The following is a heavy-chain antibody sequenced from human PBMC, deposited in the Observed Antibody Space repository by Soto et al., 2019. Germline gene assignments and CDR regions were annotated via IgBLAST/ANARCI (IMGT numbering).Heavy chain of an antibody. J-gene: IGHJ4*02. CDR2: IYYSGST. Sequence: PSETLSLTCTVSGGSISRSSYYWSWIRQPPGKGLEWIGYIYYSGSTNYNPSLKSRVTISVDTSKNQFSLKLSSVTAADTAVYYCARRYGYSFDYWGQGTLVTVSS. V-gene: IGHV4-61*05. CDR1: GGSISRSSYY. CDR3: ARRYGYSFDY. D-gene: IGHD1-1*01.